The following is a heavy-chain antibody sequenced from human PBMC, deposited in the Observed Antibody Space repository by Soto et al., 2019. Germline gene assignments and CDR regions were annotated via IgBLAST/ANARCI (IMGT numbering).Heavy chain of an antibody. CDR3: AKGIYREHATTGAHYFDY. V-gene: IGHV3-30*18. Sequence: PGGSLRLSCVASGFIFSNYAMHWVRQAPGKGLEWVAVISYDGYDKNYADSVKGRFTISRDNSKNTLYLQMNSLRAEDTSLFYCAKGIYREHATTGAHYFDYWGLGTLVPVSS. CDR1: GFIFSNYA. CDR2: ISYDGYDK. D-gene: IGHD1-26*01. J-gene: IGHJ4*02.